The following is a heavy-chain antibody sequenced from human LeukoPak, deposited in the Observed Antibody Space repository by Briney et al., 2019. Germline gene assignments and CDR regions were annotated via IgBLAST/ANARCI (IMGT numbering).Heavy chain of an antibody. CDR3: AVSGIWSGYYFDY. CDR2: IYTSGST. J-gene: IGHJ4*02. Sequence: PSETLSLTCIVSGASISSGSYYWSWIRQPAGKGLEWIGRIYTSGSTNYNPSLKSRVTISVDTSKNQFSLKLSSVTAADTAVYYCAVSGIWSGYYFDYWGQGTLVTVSS. CDR1: GASISSGSYY. D-gene: IGHD3-3*01. V-gene: IGHV4-61*02.